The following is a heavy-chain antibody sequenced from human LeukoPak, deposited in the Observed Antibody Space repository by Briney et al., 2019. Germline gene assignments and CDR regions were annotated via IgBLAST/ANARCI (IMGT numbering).Heavy chain of an antibody. CDR3: ARGPRFDL. CDR1: GYTFTIYE. V-gene: IGHV1-8*01. CDR2: ISLDTGNT. J-gene: IGHJ5*02. Sequence: ASVKVSCKASGYTFTIYEFNWVRQAPGQGLEWLGYISLDTGNTGYAQKFQGRVTMTRDTSISTTYMELSSLTSEDTAVYYCARGPRFDLWGQGTLVTVSS.